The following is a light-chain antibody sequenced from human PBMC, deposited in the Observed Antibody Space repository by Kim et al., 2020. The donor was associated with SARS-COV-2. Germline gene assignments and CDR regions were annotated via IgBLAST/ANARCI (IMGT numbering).Light chain of an antibody. CDR2: DTS. V-gene: IGLV7-46*01. Sequence: PGETVTLTCGSSTGPVTSSHYPYWFQQRPGQAPRTLISDTSNTQPWTPARFSGSLLGDKAALTLSGAQPEDEADYYCLLSYSGAWVFGGGTQLTVL. J-gene: IGLJ3*02. CDR3: LLSYSGAWV. CDR1: TGPVTSSHY.